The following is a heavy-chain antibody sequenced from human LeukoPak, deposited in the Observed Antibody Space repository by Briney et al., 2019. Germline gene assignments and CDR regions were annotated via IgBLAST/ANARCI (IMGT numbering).Heavy chain of an antibody. V-gene: IGHV1-2*04. Sequence: ASVKVSCKASGYTFTGYYMHWVRQAPGQGLEWMGWINPNSGGTNYAQKFQGWVTMTRDTSISTAYMELSRLRSDGTAVYYCAREHSSGWYRNFDYWGQGTLVTVSS. CDR1: GYTFTGYY. CDR2: INPNSGGT. CDR3: AREHSSGWYRNFDY. D-gene: IGHD6-19*01. J-gene: IGHJ4*02.